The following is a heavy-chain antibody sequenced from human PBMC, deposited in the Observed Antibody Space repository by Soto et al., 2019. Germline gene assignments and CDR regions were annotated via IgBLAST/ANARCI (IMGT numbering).Heavy chain of an antibody. CDR2: ISYDGSNK. J-gene: IGHJ4*02. D-gene: IGHD3-22*01. CDR3: AKPHYDSSGYYIDY. V-gene: IGHV3-30*18. Sequence: GGSLRLSCAASGFTFSSYGMHWVRQAPGKGLEWVAVISYDGSNKYYADSVKGRFTISRDNSKNTLYLQMNSLRAEDTAVYYCAKPHYDSSGYYIDYWGQGTLVTVSS. CDR1: GFTFSSYG.